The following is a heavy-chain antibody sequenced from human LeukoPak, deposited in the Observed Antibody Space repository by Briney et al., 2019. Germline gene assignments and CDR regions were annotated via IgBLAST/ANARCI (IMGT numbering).Heavy chain of an antibody. CDR3: ARVGNYYDSSGYYYVFDY. CDR1: GFTFDDYG. Sequence: GGSLRLSCAASGFTFDDYGMSWVRQAPGKGLEWVSGINWNGGSTGYADSLKGRFTISRDNAKNSLYLQMNSLRAEDTALYYCARVGNYYDSSGYYYVFDYWGQGTLVTVSS. V-gene: IGHV3-20*04. CDR2: INWNGGST. D-gene: IGHD3-22*01. J-gene: IGHJ4*02.